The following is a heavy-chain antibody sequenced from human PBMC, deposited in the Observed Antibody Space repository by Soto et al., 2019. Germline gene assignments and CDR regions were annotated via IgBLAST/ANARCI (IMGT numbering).Heavy chain of an antibody. J-gene: IGHJ4*02. V-gene: IGHV3-23*01. CDR3: AKDSFINLRGYDSY. Sequence: PGGSLRLSCAASGFTFRTYAMIWVRQAPGKGLEWVSAISGSGDSTYYADSVKGRFTISRDNSKNTLYLQMSSLRAEDTAIYYCAKDSFINLRGYDSYWGQGTLVTVSS. D-gene: IGHD5-12*01. CDR1: GFTFRTYA. CDR2: ISGSGDST.